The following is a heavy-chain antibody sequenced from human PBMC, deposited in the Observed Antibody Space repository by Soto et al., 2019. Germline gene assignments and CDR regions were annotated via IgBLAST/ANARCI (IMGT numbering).Heavy chain of an antibody. J-gene: IGHJ4*02. CDR1: GYTFTSYS. CDR3: ARGRYGDY. V-gene: IGHV1-18*01. Sequence: QVHLVQSGAEVKKPGASVKVSCKGSGYTFTSYSITWVRQAPGQGLEWMGWISAHNGNTNYAQKLQGRVTVTRDTSTSTAYMELRSLRSDDTAVYYFARGRYGDYWGQVALVTVSS. CDR2: ISAHNGNT. D-gene: IGHD1-1*01.